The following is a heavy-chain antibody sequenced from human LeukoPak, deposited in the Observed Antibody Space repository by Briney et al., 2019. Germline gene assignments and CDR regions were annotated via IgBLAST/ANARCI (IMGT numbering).Heavy chain of an antibody. J-gene: IGHJ4*02. CDR3: ARDRGITFGGVKGPNFDY. CDR1: GGSFSGYY. D-gene: IGHD3-16*01. Sequence: RSSETLSLTCAVYGGSFSGYYWGWIRQPPGKGLEWIGSIYYSGSTYYNPSLKSRVTISVDTSKDQFSLKLSSVTAADTAVYYCARDRGITFGGVKGPNFDYWGQGTLVTVSS. CDR2: IYYSGST. V-gene: IGHV4-34*01.